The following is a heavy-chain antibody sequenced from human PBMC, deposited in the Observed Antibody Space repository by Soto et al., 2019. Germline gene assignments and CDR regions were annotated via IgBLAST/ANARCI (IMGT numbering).Heavy chain of an antibody. CDR2: ISSSSSYT. J-gene: IGHJ4*02. CDR3: ARHPSYGDYVVWYFDY. V-gene: IGHV3-11*05. Sequence: QVQLVESGGGLVKPGGSLRLSCAASGFTFSDYYMSWIRQAPGKGLEWVSYISSSSSYTNYADSVKGRFTISRDNAKNSLYLQMNSLRAEDTAVYYCARHPSYGDYVVWYFDYWGQGTLVTVSS. CDR1: GFTFSDYY. D-gene: IGHD4-17*01.